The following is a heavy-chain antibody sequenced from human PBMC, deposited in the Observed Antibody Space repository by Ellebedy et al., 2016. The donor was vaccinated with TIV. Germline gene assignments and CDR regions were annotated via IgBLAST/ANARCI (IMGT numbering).Heavy chain of an antibody. J-gene: IGHJ6*02. CDR2: INTGNGNT. D-gene: IGHD2-21*01. Sequence: ASVKVSXKASRHSFTSYGIHWVRQAPGQRLEWMGWINTGNGNTKYSQKLQGRVTITRDTSATTAYMELSSLMSEDTAVYYCATRVWQDPMDVWGQGTTVTVSS. CDR3: ATRVWQDPMDV. CDR1: RHSFTSYG. V-gene: IGHV1-3*04.